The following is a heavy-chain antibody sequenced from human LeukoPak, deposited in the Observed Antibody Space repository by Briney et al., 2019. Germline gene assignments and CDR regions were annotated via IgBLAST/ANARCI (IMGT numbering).Heavy chain of an antibody. D-gene: IGHD4-17*01. J-gene: IGHJ3*02. V-gene: IGHV4-59*11. Sequence: SETLSLTCAVSDDSFSSHYWTWIRQPPGEGLEWIGYISYIGSTNYNPSLKSRVTISIDTSRNQFSLRLSSVTAADTAVYYCARDLVTVTKGFDIWGQGTMVSVSS. CDR2: ISYIGST. CDR1: DDSFSSHY. CDR3: ARDLVTVTKGFDI.